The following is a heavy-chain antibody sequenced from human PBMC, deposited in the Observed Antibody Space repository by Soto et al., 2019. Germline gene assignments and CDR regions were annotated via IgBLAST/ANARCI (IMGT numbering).Heavy chain of an antibody. CDR3: ARESGSGSYYTNYNWFDP. D-gene: IGHD3-10*01. V-gene: IGHV1-2*02. CDR1: GYTCTGYY. Sequence: ASVKVSCKASGYTCTGYYMHWVLQAPGQGLEWMGWINPNSGGTNYAQKFQGRVTMTRDTSISTAYMELSRLRSDDTAVYYCARESGSGSYYTNYNWFDPWGQGTLVTVSS. J-gene: IGHJ5*02. CDR2: INPNSGGT.